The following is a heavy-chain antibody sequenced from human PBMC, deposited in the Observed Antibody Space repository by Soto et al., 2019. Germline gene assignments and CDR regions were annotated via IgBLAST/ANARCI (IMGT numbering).Heavy chain of an antibody. CDR2: MYYSVST. J-gene: IGHJ4*02. CDR3: ARRRDPDGGYFDY. Sequence: TSETLSLTCTVSGASITSRDYYWGWIRLPPGKGLEWIGTMYYSVSTYYNPSLKSRVTISADASKNLFSLKLISVTTADTAVYYCARRRDPDGGYFDYWGQGSLVTVSS. CDR1: GASITSRDYY. V-gene: IGHV4-39*02. D-gene: IGHD4-17*01.